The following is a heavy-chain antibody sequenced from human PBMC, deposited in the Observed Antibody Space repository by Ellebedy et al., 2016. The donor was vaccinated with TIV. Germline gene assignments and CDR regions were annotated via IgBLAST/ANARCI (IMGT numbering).Heavy chain of an antibody. CDR1: EFTFSYYS. CDR3: ARRGNYLGDAFDI. D-gene: IGHD1-26*01. J-gene: IGHJ3*02. Sequence: GGSLRLSXAASEFTFSYYSMNWVRQAAGKGPEWISYIVGTGTTTYYADSVKGRFTISRGNSKNSLFLQMNSLRDDDTAVYYCARRGNYLGDAFDIWGQGAMVIVSS. CDR2: IVGTGTTT. V-gene: IGHV3-48*02.